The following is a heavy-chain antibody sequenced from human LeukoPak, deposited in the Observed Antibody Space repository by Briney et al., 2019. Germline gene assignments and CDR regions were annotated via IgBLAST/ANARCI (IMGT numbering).Heavy chain of an antibody. D-gene: IGHD6-13*01. CDR1: GYPVNSFY. J-gene: IGHJ6*02. CDR2: INPNSGGT. V-gene: IGHV1-2*02. CDR3: ARVRIGQQLDKYYYYAMDV. Sequence: ASVKVSCKASGYPVNSFYTHWVRQAPGQGLEWMGWINPNSGGTNYAQKFQGRVTMTTDTSISTAYMEVSRLRSDDTAVYYCARVRIGQQLDKYYYYAMDVWGQGTTVTVSS.